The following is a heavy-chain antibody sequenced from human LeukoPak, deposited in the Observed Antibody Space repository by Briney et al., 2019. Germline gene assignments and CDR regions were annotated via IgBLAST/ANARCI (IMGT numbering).Heavy chain of an antibody. V-gene: IGHV1-2*02. CDR2: INPNSGGT. CDR1: GYTFTGYY. D-gene: IGHD2-21*02. Sequence: ASVKASCKASGYTFTGYYMHWVRQAPGQELEWMGWINPNSGGTNYAQKFQGRVTMTRDTSISTAYMELSRLRSDDTAVYYCARESSYCGGDCYPDYWGQGTLVTVSS. J-gene: IGHJ4*02. CDR3: ARESSYCGGDCYPDY.